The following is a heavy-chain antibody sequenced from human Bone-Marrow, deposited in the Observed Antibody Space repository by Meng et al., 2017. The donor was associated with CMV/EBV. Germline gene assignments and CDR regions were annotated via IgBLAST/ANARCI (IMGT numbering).Heavy chain of an antibody. V-gene: IGHV4-4*02. CDR2: LHDSETT. CDR3: ARNGHYSLDP. Sequence: SETLSLTCAVSGGSFSSDYWWSWVRQTPGKGLQWLGELHDSETTTYNPSLNSRVTYSLDKSKTEFSLKLTSVTVADTAVYYCARNGHYSLDPWSQGTLVTVSS. J-gene: IGHJ5*02. CDR1: GGSFSSDYW. D-gene: IGHD3-22*01.